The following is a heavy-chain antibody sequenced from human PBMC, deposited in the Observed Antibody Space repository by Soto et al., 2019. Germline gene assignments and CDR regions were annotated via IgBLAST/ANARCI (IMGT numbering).Heavy chain of an antibody. CDR3: ARRTYGDYGDYFDY. CDR1: GFTFSSFW. J-gene: IGHJ4*02. CDR2: IKQDGSEK. V-gene: IGHV3-7*01. D-gene: IGHD4-17*01. Sequence: EVQLVESGGSLVQPGGSLRLSCAASGFTFSSFWMSCVRQAPGKGLEWVANIKQDGSEKYYVDSVRGRFSISRDTAKNPLFLQVHSLTAEDPAVYYCARRTYGDYGDYFDYWGQGTLVSVSS.